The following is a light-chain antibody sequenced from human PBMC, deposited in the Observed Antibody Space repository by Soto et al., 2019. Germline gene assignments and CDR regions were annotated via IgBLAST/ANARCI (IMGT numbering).Light chain of an antibody. CDR1: QSVSSSY. J-gene: IGKJ2*01. Sequence: ESVLTQSPGTLSLSPGERATLSCRASQSVSSSYLAWYQQKPGQPPRLLIYGASSRATGIPDRFRGSGSGTDFPLTISRLEPEDFAVYYCQQYGNPPRYTFGQGTKLEIK. V-gene: IGKV3-20*01. CDR3: QQYGNPPRYT. CDR2: GAS.